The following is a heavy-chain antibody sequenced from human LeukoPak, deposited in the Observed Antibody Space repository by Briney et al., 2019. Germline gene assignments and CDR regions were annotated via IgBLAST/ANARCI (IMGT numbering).Heavy chain of an antibody. Sequence: GGSLRLSCAASGFTFSSYAMSWVRQAPGKGLEWVSAISGSGGSTYYADSVKGRFTISRDNSKNTLYLQMNSLRAEDTAVYYCAKVQMGGSYLPQINWGQGTLVTVSS. J-gene: IGHJ4*02. CDR1: GFTFSSYA. CDR3: AKVQMGGSYLPQIN. V-gene: IGHV3-23*01. D-gene: IGHD1-26*01. CDR2: ISGSGGST.